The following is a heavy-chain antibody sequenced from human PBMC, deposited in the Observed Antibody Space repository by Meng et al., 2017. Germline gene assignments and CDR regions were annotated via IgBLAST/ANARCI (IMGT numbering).Heavy chain of an antibody. V-gene: IGHV3-48*03. CDR1: GFTFSSYE. Sequence: LTGAASGFTFSSYEMNWVRQAPGKGLEWVSYISSSGSTIYYADSVKGRFTISRDNAKNSLYLQMNSLRAEDTAVYYCARDYTVTKAGNYGMDVWGQGTTVTVSS. CDR3: ARDYTVTKAGNYGMDV. D-gene: IGHD4-17*01. J-gene: IGHJ6*02. CDR2: ISSSGSTI.